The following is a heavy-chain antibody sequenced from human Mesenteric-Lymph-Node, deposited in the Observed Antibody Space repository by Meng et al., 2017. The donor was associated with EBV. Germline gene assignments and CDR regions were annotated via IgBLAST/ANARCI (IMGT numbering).Heavy chain of an antibody. D-gene: IGHD2-21*02. CDR1: GDSISSNNLY. CDR3: ARHSLRWGPFDY. V-gene: IGHV4-39*01. CDR2: LYYTGST. J-gene: IGHJ4*02. Sequence: QLHLQESGPGVVKPSXXLSLTGIVSGDSISSNNLYWGWIRQPPGKGLEWIGSLYYTGSTYYNPSLKSRVTITVDTSRTRLSLKVTSVTAADTAVYYCARHSLRWGPFDYWGQGALVTVSS.